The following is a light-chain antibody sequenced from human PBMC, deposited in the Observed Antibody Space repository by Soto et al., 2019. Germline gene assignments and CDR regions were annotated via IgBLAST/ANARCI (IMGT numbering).Light chain of an antibody. J-gene: IGKJ4*01. CDR1: QSISIF. CDR2: AAS. V-gene: IGKV1-39*01. CDR3: QQSYGTSLT. Sequence: DIQMTQSPSSLSASVGDRVIITCRASQSISIFLNWYQQKPGKAPKVLIYAASSLQSGVPSRFSGSGSGIDFTLTITSLQPEDFATYYCQQSYGTSLTFGGGTKVEIK.